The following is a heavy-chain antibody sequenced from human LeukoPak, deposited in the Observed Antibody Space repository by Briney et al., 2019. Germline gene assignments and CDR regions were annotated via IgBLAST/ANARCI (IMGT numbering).Heavy chain of an antibody. CDR2: INHSGST. D-gene: IGHD2-15*01. Sequence: SSETLSLTCAVYGGSFSGYYWSWIRQPPGKGLEWIGEINHSGSTNYNPSLKSRVTISVGTSKNQFSLKLSSVTAADTAVYYCARKRAATAWFDPWGQGTLVTVSS. J-gene: IGHJ5*02. V-gene: IGHV4-34*01. CDR1: GGSFSGYY. CDR3: ARKRAATAWFDP.